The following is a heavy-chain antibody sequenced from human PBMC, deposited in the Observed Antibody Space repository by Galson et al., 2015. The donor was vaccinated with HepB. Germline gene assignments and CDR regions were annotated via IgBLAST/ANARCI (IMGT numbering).Heavy chain of an antibody. CDR1: GGSISSSSYY. CDR3: ARLDYNTHYNIAARESEDPYYYYYYMDV. V-gene: IGHV4-39*01. D-gene: IGHD6-6*01. J-gene: IGHJ6*03. Sequence: ETLSLTCTVSGGSISSSSYYWGWIRQPPGKGLEWIGSIYYSGSTYYSPSLKSRVTISVDTSKNQFSLKLSSVTAADTAVYYCARLDYNTHYNIAARESEDPYYYYYYMDVWGKGTTVTVSS. CDR2: IYYSGST.